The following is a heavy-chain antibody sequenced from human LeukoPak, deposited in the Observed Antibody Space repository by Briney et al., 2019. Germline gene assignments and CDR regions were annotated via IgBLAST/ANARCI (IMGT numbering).Heavy chain of an antibody. V-gene: IGHV4-39*07. CDR3: ARDGRSGYTNWFDP. CDR2: IYYSGST. Sequence: SETLSLTCTVSGGSISSSSYYWGWIRQPPGKGLEWIGSIYYSGSTYYNPSLKSRVTISVDTSKNQFSLKLSSVTAADTAVYYCARDGRSGYTNWFDPWGQRTLVTVSS. CDR1: GGSISSSSYY. D-gene: IGHD3-22*01. J-gene: IGHJ5*02.